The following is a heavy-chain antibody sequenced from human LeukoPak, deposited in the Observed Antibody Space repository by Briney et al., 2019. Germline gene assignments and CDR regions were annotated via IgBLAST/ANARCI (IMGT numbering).Heavy chain of an antibody. CDR2: DYYSGNS. CDR3: ARKTFYFGSETDPHGTFDI. D-gene: IGHD3-10*01. Sequence: ETLSITCSVSGGSISTYFESWIRQPPGKGLEWIGYDYYSGNSIISPSLKSRVPITVDTAMSQFSLRLSSVTYADTAVYYCARKTFYFGSETDPHGTFDIWGQGTMVTVSS. J-gene: IGHJ3*02. V-gene: IGHV4-59*01. CDR1: GGSISTYF.